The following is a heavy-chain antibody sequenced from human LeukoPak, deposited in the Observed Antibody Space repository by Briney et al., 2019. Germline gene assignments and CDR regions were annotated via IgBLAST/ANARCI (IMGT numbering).Heavy chain of an antibody. CDR1: GFTFSSYA. CDR2: ISGSGGST. J-gene: IGHJ4*02. CDR3: VKDRCDRTTCPEV. D-gene: IGHD2-2*01. V-gene: IGHV3-23*01. Sequence: NPGGSLRLSCAASGFTFSSYAMTWVRQAPGEGLEWVSGISGSGGSTYYTDSVKGRFTISRDNSKNTLHLQMSSLRAEDTALYYCVKDRCDRTTCPEVWGQGTLVTVSS.